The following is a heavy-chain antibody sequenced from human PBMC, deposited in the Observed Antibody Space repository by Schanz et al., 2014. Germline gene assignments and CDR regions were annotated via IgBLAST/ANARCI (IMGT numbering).Heavy chain of an antibody. CDR1: GFTFGDYA. J-gene: IGHJ4*02. CDR2: ISGSSRTI. Sequence: EVQLLESGGGLVQPGGSLRLSCAASGFTFGDYAMTWVRQAPGMGLEWVSYISGSSRTIYYADSMKGRFTVSRDNAENALYLQMNSLRAEDTAVYYCVRVSFADPRLYRGMDRDIDYWGQGTLVTVSS. V-gene: IGHV3-48*01. D-gene: IGHD5-18*01. CDR3: VRVSFADPRLYRGMDRDIDY.